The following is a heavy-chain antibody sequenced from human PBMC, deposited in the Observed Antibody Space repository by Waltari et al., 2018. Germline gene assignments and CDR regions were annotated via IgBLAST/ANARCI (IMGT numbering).Heavy chain of an antibody. J-gene: IGHJ6*02. CDR2: ISGSGGST. Sequence: EVQLLESGGGLVQPGGSLRLSCAAYGFTFSSYAMSWVRQAPGKGLEWVSAISGSGGSTYYADSVKGRFTISRDNSKNTLYLQMNSLRAEDTAVYYCAKSRRGYYYGMDVWGQGTTVTVSS. CDR3: AKSRRGYYYGMDV. D-gene: IGHD1-26*01. V-gene: IGHV3-23*01. CDR1: GFTFSSYA.